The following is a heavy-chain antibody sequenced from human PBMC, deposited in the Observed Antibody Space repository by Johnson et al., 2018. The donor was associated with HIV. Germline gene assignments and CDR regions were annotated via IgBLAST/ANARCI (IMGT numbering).Heavy chain of an antibody. J-gene: IGHJ3*02. CDR3: TTERLRNYYDSSGYRDAFDI. D-gene: IGHD3-22*01. Sequence: QVQLVESGGGVVQPGRSLRLSCAASGFTFSSYAMHWVRQAPGKGLEWVAVISYDGSNKYYADSVKGRFTISRDNAKNTLYLQMNSLKTEDTAVYYCTTERLRNYYDSSGYRDAFDIWGQGTMVTVSS. CDR2: ISYDGSNK. V-gene: IGHV3-30*04. CDR1: GFTFSSYA.